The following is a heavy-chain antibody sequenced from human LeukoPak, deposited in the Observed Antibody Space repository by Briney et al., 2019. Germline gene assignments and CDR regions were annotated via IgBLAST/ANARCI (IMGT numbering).Heavy chain of an antibody. CDR2: INPNSGGT. J-gene: IGHJ3*02. D-gene: IGHD6-13*01. CDR1: GYTXXGYY. V-gene: IGHV1-2*02. Sequence: GYTXXGYYXXXXXQXPXXXLXXMGWINPNSGGTNYAQKFQGRVTMTRDTSISTAYMELSSLRSEDTAVYYCARDRPSSWYLEDAFDIWGQGTMVTVSS. CDR3: ARDRPSSWYLEDAFDI.